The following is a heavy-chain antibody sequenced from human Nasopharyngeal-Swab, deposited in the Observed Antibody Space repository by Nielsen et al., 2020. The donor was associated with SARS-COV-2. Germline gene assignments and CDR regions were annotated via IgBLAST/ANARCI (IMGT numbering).Heavy chain of an antibody. D-gene: IGHD5/OR15-5a*01. Sequence: SLKISCEASGFASSDHAMNWVRQAPGKGLEWVAYSSFDGENVRYADYVKGRFTISRDDARNSVYLQMSSLRAEDTGVCYCARVKVVSAFMDEALLDAWGQGTLVTVSA. V-gene: IGHV3-48*03. J-gene: IGHJ5*02. CDR3: ARVKVVSAFMDEALLDA. CDR1: GFASSDHA. CDR2: SSFDGENV.